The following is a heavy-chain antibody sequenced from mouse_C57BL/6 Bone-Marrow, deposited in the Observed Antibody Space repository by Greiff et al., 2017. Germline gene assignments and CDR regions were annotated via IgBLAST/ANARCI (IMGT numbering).Heavy chain of an antibody. CDR3: AREDYGSSPFAD. V-gene: IGHV14-2*01. CDR1: GFNIKGYY. J-gene: IGHJ3*01. Sequence: EVQLVESGAELVKPGASVKLSCTASGFNIKGYYMHWVKQRTEQGLEWIGRIDPADGETKYAPKFQGKATITADTTSNTAYLQLSSLTSEDTAVYCCAREDYGSSPFADWGKGTLVTVSA. CDR2: IDPADGET. D-gene: IGHD1-1*01.